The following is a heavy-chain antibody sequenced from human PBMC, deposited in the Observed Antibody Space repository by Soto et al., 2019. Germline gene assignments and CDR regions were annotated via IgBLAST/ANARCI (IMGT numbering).Heavy chain of an antibody. CDR3: ARVSRLLTPHEWFDP. Sequence: QVQLVQSGAEVKKPGASVKVSCKASGYTFTSYGISWVRQAPVQGLEWMGWISAYNCNTNYAQKLQGRASMTTDPSTSTAYMELRSLRSDDTAVHYCARVSRLLTPHEWFDPWGQRTLVTVSS. CDR2: ISAYNCNT. CDR1: GYTFTSYG. D-gene: IGHD2-15*01. J-gene: IGHJ5*02. V-gene: IGHV1-18*01.